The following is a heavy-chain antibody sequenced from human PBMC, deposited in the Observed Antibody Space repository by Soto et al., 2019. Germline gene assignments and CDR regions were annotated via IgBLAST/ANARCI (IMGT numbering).Heavy chain of an antibody. Sequence: EVHLVESGGGLVQPGGSLRLSCAAAGFTFSSYWMSWVRQAPGKGLEGVANIKQDGSEKYYVDSVKGRFTISRDNAKTALYLQMNSLSAEDTAVYYCAREGWGDYFDYWGQGTLVTVSS. V-gene: IGHV3-7*01. D-gene: IGHD3-16*01. CDR2: IKQDGSEK. CDR3: AREGWGDYFDY. CDR1: GFTFSSYW. J-gene: IGHJ4*02.